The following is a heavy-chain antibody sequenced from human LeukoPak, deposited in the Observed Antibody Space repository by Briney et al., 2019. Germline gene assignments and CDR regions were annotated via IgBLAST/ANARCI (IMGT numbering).Heavy chain of an antibody. CDR1: GFTFSSYE. D-gene: IGHD3-10*01. CDR3: AKVDEERSYYYGSGTFDY. J-gene: IGHJ4*02. V-gene: IGHV3-48*03. Sequence: GGSLRLSCAASGFTFSSYEMNWVRQAPGKGLEWVSYISSSGSTIYYADSVKGRFTISRDNAKNSLYLQMNSLRAEDTALYYCAKVDEERSYYYGSGTFDYWGQGTLVTVSS. CDR2: ISSSGSTI.